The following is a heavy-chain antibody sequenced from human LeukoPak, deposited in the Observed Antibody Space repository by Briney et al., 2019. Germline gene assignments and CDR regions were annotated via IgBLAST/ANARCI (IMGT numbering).Heavy chain of an antibody. CDR2: ISGSGGST. V-gene: IGHV3-23*01. D-gene: IGHD3-10*01. Sequence: PGGSLRLSCAASGFTFSSYAMSWVRQAAGKGLEWVSAISGSGGSTYYADSVKGRFAISRDNSKNPLYLQMNSLRAEDTAVYYCAKLGYGSGSDSDYWGQGTLVTVSS. CDR1: GFTFSSYA. CDR3: AKLGYGSGSDSDY. J-gene: IGHJ4*02.